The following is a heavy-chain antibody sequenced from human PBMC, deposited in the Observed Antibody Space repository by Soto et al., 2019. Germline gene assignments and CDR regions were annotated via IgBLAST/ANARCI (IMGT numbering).Heavy chain of an antibody. D-gene: IGHD6-6*01. CDR1: GYTFTSYA. Sequence: ASVKVSCKASGYTFTSYAMHWVRQAPGQRLEWMGWINAGNGNTKYSQKFQGRVTITRDTSASTAYMELSSLRSEDTAVYYCAREETARTGSDYWGQGTLVTVSS. J-gene: IGHJ4*02. CDR2: INAGNGNT. CDR3: AREETARTGSDY. V-gene: IGHV1-3*01.